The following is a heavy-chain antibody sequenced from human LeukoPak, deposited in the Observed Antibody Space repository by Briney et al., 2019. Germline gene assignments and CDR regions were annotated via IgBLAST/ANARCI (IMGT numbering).Heavy chain of an antibody. V-gene: IGHV1-8*01. D-gene: IGHD4-17*01. CDR3: ARAQKNGDYADNRFDP. CDR2: MNPNSGNT. CDR1: GYTFTNYD. J-gene: IGHJ5*02. Sequence: GASVKVSCEASGYTFTNYDINWVRQATGQGLEWMGWMNPNSGNTGYSQKFQARVTMTRNTSISTAYMGLSSLRSEDTAVYYCARAQKNGDYADNRFDPWGQGTLVTVSS.